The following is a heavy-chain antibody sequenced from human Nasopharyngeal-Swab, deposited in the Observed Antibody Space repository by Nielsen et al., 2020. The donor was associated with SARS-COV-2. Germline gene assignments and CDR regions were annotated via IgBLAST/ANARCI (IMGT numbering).Heavy chain of an antibody. Sequence: GESLKISWAASGFTFNNYNFNWVRQAPGKGLEWVSSISSSSSYIYYADSVKGRFTITRDNAKNSLYLQMNSLRAEDTAVYYCARDGLDYDFWSAYFMDVWGRGTTVTVSS. CDR2: ISSSSSYI. CDR1: GFTFNNYN. V-gene: IGHV3-21*01. J-gene: IGHJ6*02. D-gene: IGHD3-3*01. CDR3: ARDGLDYDFWSAYFMDV.